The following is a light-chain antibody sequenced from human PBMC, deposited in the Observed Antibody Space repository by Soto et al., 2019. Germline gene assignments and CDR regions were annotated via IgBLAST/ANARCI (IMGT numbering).Light chain of an antibody. V-gene: IGLV2-14*01. CDR2: EVS. J-gene: IGLJ1*01. Sequence: QSALTQPASVSGSPGQSITISCTGTSSDVGGYNYVSWYQQHPGKAPKLIIYEVSNRPTGVSNRFSGSKSGHTASLTISGLQSEDEADYYCSSYTSRGFGTGTKVTVL. CDR1: SSDVGGYNY. CDR3: SSYTSRG.